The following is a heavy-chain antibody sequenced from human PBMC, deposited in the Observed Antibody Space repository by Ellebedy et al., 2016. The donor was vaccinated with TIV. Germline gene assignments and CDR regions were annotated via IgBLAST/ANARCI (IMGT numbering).Heavy chain of an antibody. CDR3: ARRIAGRPGYYHGVDV. V-gene: IGHV3-33*01. CDR1: GFTFSNYG. CDR2: IWYDGSDQ. Sequence: PGGSLRLSCAASGFTFSNYGMHWVRQAPGKGLEWVAVIWYDGSDQYYADSVKGRFTISRDNSNNTLYLQMNSLRAEDTAVYYCARRIAGRPGYYHGVDVWGQGTTVTVSS. D-gene: IGHD6-6*01. J-gene: IGHJ6*02.